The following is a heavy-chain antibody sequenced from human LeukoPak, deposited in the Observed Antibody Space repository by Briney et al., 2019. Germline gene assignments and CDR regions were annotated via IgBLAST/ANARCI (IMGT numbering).Heavy chain of an antibody. J-gene: IGHJ4*02. CDR1: GFTFSSYA. Sequence: PGRSLRLSCAASGFTFSSYAMHWVRQAPGKGLEWVAVISYDGSNKYYADSVKGRFTISRDNSKNTLYLQMNSLRAEDTAVYYCARRGYSSSWPIDYWGQGTLVTVSS. V-gene: IGHV3-30-3*01. CDR2: ISYDGSNK. D-gene: IGHD6-13*01. CDR3: ARRGYSSSWPIDY.